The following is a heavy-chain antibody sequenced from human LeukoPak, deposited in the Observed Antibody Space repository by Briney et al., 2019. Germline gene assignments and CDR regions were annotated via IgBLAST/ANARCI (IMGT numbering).Heavy chain of an antibody. D-gene: IGHD3-3*01. V-gene: IGHV3-30*02. CDR1: GFTFSSYG. CDR2: IRYDGSSK. Sequence: GGSLRLSCAASGFTFSSYGMHWVRQAPGKGLEWVAFIRYDGSSKYYADSVKGRFTISRDNSKNTLYLQMNSLRAEDTAVYYCVTGYDFWSGSFDYWGQGTLVTVSS. J-gene: IGHJ4*02. CDR3: VTGYDFWSGSFDY.